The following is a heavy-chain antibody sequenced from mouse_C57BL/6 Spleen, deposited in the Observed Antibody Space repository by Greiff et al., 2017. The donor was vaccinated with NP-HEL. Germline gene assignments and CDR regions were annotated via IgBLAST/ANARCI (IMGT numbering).Heavy chain of an antibody. CDR3: TTHGSSSYFDY. Sequence: VQLKQSGAELVRPGASVKLSCTASGFNIKDDYMHWVKQRPEQGLEWIGWIDPENGDTEYASKFQGKATITADTSSNTAYLQLSSLTSEDTAVYYCTTHGSSSYFDYWGQGTTLTVSS. CDR2: IDPENGDT. J-gene: IGHJ2*01. D-gene: IGHD1-1*01. V-gene: IGHV14-4*01. CDR1: GFNIKDDY.